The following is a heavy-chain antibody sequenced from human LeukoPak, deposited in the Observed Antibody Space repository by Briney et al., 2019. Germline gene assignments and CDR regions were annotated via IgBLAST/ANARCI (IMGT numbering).Heavy chain of an antibody. V-gene: IGHV1-69*05. D-gene: IGHD2-21*02. CDR3: ARGVLAYCGGDCYHNWFDP. J-gene: IGHJ5*02. CDR1: GGTFSRYA. CDR2: IIPIFGTA. Sequence: SVKVSCKASGGTFSRYAIRWVRQAPRQGLEWMGRIIPIFGTAKYAQKFQGRVTITTDDSTSTAYMELSSLRSEDTAVYYCARGVLAYCGGDCYHNWFDPWGQGTLVTVSS.